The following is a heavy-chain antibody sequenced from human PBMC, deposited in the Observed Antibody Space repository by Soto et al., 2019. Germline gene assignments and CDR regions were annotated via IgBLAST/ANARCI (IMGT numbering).Heavy chain of an antibody. D-gene: IGHD3-22*01. CDR1: GFTFNTYS. Sequence: GGSLRLSCAASGFTFNTYSMNWVRQAPGKGLEWVSYISSSSSTIYYADSVKGRFTSSRDNTKNSLYLQMHSLRDEDTAVYYCARGRAYYDSSGYHYFFDYWGQGTLVTAPQ. J-gene: IGHJ4*02. V-gene: IGHV3-48*02. CDR3: ARGRAYYDSSGYHYFFDY. CDR2: ISSSSSTI.